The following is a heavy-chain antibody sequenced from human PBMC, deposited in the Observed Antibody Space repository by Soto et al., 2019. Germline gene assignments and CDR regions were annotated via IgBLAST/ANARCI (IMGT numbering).Heavy chain of an antibody. Sequence: QVQLVESGGGVVQPGRSLRLSCAASGFTFSSYAMHWVRQAPGKGLEWVAVISYDGSNKYYADSVKGRFTISRDNSKNTLYLQMNSLRAEDTAVYYWAREGGNSGYDYYYYYGMDVWGQGTTVTVSS. D-gene: IGHD5-12*01. CDR1: GFTFSSYA. CDR2: ISYDGSNK. CDR3: AREGGNSGYDYYYYYGMDV. J-gene: IGHJ6*02. V-gene: IGHV3-30-3*01.